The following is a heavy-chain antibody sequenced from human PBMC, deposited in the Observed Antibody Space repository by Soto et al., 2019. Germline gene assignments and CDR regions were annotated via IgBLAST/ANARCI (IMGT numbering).Heavy chain of an antibody. CDR3: AREHIVEVTAMYGIFDS. J-gene: IGHJ4*02. CDR2: IIPIFGTA. CDR1: GGTFISYA. V-gene: IGHV1-69*06. D-gene: IGHD2-21*02. Sequence: SVKVSCKASGGTFISYAISWVRQAPGQGLEWMGGIIPIFGTANYAQKFQGRVTITADKSTSTAYMELSSLRSEDTAVYYCAREHIVEVTAMYGIFDSWGQGNLVTISS.